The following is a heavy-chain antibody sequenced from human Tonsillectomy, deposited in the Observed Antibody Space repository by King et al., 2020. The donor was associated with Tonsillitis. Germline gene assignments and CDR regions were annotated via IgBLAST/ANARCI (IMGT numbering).Heavy chain of an antibody. CDR3: ARARAQWVLPGEYFQH. V-gene: IGHV3-33*01. CDR1: GFTFSNYD. Sequence: VQLVESGGGVVQPGRSLRLSCAASGFTFSNYDMHWVRQAPGKGLEWVAVIWYDGSNKYYADSVKGRFTISRDNSKNTLFLQMNSLRAEDTAVYYCARARAQWVLPGEYFQHWGQGTLVTVSS. CDR2: IWYDGSNK. J-gene: IGHJ1*01. D-gene: IGHD1-26*01.